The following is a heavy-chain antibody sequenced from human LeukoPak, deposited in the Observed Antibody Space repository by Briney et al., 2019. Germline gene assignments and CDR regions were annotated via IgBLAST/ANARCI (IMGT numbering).Heavy chain of an antibody. D-gene: IGHD2-2*02. CDR3: ARGRYYCSSTSCYNYFDY. V-gene: IGHV1-8*03. J-gene: IGHJ4*02. CDR1: GYTFTSYD. CDR2: MNPNSGNT. Sequence: ASVKVSCKASGYTFTSYDINWVRQATGQGLEWMGWMNPNSGNTGYARKFQGRVTITRNTSISTAYMELSSLRSEDTAVYYCARGRYYCSSTSCYNYFDYWGQGTLVTVSS.